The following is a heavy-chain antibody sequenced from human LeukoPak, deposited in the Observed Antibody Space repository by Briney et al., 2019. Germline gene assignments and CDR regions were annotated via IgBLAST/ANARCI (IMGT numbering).Heavy chain of an antibody. CDR1: GFTFSSYG. CDR3: ARDQSGYDFGFDY. CDR2: IWYDGSNK. Sequence: GGSLRLSCAASGFTFSSYGMHWVRQAPGKGLEWVAVIWYDGSNKFYADSVKGRFTVSRDNSKNTLYLQMNSLRVEDTAVYYCARDQSGYDFGFDYWGQGTLVTVSS. D-gene: IGHD5-12*01. J-gene: IGHJ4*02. V-gene: IGHV3-33*01.